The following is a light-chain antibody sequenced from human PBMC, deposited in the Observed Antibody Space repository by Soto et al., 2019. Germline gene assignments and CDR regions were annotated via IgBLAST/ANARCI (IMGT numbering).Light chain of an antibody. CDR2: DAS. CDR3: QQYNNWPPWT. V-gene: IGKV3-15*01. CDR1: QRIRND. J-gene: IGKJ1*01. Sequence: EVLMTQSPATLSVSPGERVILSCRASQRIRNDLAWYQQKAGQAPRLLIYDASTRATGIPARFSGSGSGTEFTLTISSLQSEDFAVYFCQQYNNWPPWTFGQGTKVEIK.